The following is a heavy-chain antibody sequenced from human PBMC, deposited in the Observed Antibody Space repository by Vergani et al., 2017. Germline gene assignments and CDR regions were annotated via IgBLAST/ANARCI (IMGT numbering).Heavy chain of an antibody. CDR2: INHSGST. V-gene: IGHV4-34*01. D-gene: IGHD3-22*01. CDR3: ARSYYDSSGYYFHY. CDR1: GGSFSGYY. J-gene: IGHJ4*02. Sequence: QVQLQQWGAGLLKPSETLSLTCAVYGGSFSGYYWSWIRQPPGKGLEWIGEINHSGSTNYNPSLKSRVTISVDTSKNQFSLKLSSMTAADTAVYYCARSYYDSSGYYFHYWGQGTLVTVSS.